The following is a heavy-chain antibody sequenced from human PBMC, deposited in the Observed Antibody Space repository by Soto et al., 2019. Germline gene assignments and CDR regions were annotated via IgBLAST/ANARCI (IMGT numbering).Heavy chain of an antibody. CDR3: GREAQHRVLGWFAP. CDR2: ISSSSSYI. J-gene: IGHJ5*02. D-gene: IGHD2-21*01. V-gene: IGHV3-21*01. CDR1: GFSVSSDI. Sequence: PGGSLTLTCAASGFSVSSDIINWLRHTQGKGLEWVSSISSSSSYIYYADSVKGRFNISRENAKKSLYLQMNSLRAEDTAVYHCGREAQHRVLGWFAPWGKGTLVTVSS.